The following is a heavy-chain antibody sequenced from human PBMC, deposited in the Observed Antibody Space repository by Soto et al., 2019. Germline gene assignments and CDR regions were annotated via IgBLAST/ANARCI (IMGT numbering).Heavy chain of an antibody. CDR1: DGSFSGYY. V-gene: IGHV4-34*01. CDR3: ARRKAVAGTLGAFDI. Sequence: SETLSLTCAVYDGSFSGYYWSWIPQHPGKGLEWIGEINHSGSTNYNPSLKSRVTISVDTSKNQFSLKLSSVTAADTAVYYCARRKAVAGTLGAFDIWGQGTMVTVSS. J-gene: IGHJ3*02. CDR2: INHSGST. D-gene: IGHD6-19*01.